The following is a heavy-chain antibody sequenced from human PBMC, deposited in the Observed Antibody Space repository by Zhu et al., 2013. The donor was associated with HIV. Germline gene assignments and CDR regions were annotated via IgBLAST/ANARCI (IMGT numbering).Heavy chain of an antibody. CDR2: INPNSGGT. CDR3: ARDPYYGSRGLRNKFDY. CDR1: GYTFTGYY. Sequence: QVQLVQSGAEVKKPGASVKVSCKASGYTFTGYYMHWVRQAPGQGLEWMGWINPNSGGTNYAQKFQGRVTMTRDTSISTAYMELSRLRSDDTAVYYCARDPYYGSRGLRNKFDYWGQGTLVTVSS. D-gene: IGHD3-10*01. V-gene: IGHV1-2*02. J-gene: IGHJ4*02.